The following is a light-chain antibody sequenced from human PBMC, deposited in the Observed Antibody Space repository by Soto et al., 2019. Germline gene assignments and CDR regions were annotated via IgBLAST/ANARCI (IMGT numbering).Light chain of an antibody. CDR2: DVS. V-gene: IGLV2-14*01. J-gene: IGLJ1*01. CDR3: SSYTSRNTLV. Sequence: QSALTQPASVSGSPGQSITISCIGTSSDVGGYNFVSWYQQHPGKAPKLMIYDVSNRPSGVSNRFSGSKSDNTASLTISGLQAEDEADYYCSSYTSRNTLVFGTGTKVTVL. CDR1: SSDVGGYNF.